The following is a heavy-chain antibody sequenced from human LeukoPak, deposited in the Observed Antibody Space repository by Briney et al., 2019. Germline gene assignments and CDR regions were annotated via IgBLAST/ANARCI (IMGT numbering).Heavy chain of an antibody. J-gene: IGHJ4*02. V-gene: IGHV4-39*01. Sequence: SETLSLTCTVSGGSISRSSYYWGWIRQPPGKGLEWIGYIYYSGITYYNPSLKSRVTISVDTSKNQFSLKLSSVTAADTAVYYCARGPGRIAAAGLDYWGQGTLVTVSS. CDR1: GGSISRSSYY. D-gene: IGHD6-13*01. CDR3: ARGPGRIAAAGLDY. CDR2: IYYSGIT.